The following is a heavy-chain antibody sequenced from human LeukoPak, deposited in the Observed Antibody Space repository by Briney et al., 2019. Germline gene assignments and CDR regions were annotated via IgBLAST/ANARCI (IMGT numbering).Heavy chain of an antibody. D-gene: IGHD6-13*01. V-gene: IGHV4-31*02. CDR1: GGSISSGGFY. J-gene: IGHJ4*02. Sequence: PSETLSLTWTVSGGSISSGGFYWSWIRQYPGKGLEWIGYIYYSGSTYYNPSLKSRFTISLDTSQNQFSLKVSSVTAADTAVYYCAREATRAGGYFDNWGQGILVTVSS. CDR3: AREATRAGGYFDN. CDR2: IYYSGST.